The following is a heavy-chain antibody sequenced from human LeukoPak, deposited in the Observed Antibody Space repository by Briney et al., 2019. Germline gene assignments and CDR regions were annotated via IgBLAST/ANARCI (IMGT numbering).Heavy chain of an antibody. J-gene: IGHJ4*02. Sequence: ASVKVSCKTSGYTFTDYYTHWVRQAPGQGLEWMGWIIPNNGGTNYAQKFQGRVTVTRDTSINTAFMEVRRLGSDDTAIYYCARANQNYFDSWGQGTLVTVSA. CDR3: ARANQNYFDS. D-gene: IGHD1-14*01. CDR2: IIPNNGGT. V-gene: IGHV1-2*02. CDR1: GYTFTDYY.